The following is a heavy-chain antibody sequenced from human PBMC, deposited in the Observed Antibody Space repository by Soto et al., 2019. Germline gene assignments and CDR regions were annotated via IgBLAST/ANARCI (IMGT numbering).Heavy chain of an antibody. Sequence: EVQLLESGGGLVQPGGSLTLSCAASGFTFSRFGMSWVRQAPGKGLEWVSAISGSGDRTYYADSVKGRFTISRDNSRNTLYLQMNSLRAEDTAVYSCAKYIALMVYAGGNYFDYWGQGTLLTVSS. CDR3: AKYIALMVYAGGNYFDY. CDR1: GFTFSRFG. CDR2: ISGSGDRT. J-gene: IGHJ4*02. D-gene: IGHD2-8*01. V-gene: IGHV3-23*01.